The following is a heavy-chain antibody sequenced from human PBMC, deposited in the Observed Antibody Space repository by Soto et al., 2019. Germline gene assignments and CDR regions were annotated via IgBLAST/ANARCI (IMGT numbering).Heavy chain of an antibody. D-gene: IGHD4-17*01. Sequence: QVQLVQSGAEVKKPGASVKVSCKASGYTFTGYYMHWVRQAPGQGLEWMGWINPNSGGTNYAQKFQGWVTMTRDTSISKAYMELSRLRSDDTVVYYCAREYLAYGGKPFDYWGQGALVTVSS. CDR3: AREYLAYGGKPFDY. V-gene: IGHV1-2*04. J-gene: IGHJ4*02. CDR1: GYTFTGYY. CDR2: INPNSGGT.